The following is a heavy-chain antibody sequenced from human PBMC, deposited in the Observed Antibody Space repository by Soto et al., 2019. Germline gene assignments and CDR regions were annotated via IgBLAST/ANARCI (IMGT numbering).Heavy chain of an antibody. D-gene: IGHD1-1*01. CDR3: ARSGTEAFDY. V-gene: IGHV3-21*01. J-gene: IGHJ4*02. Sequence: PGGSLKLSCAASGLPFSSYSMDWVRQAPGKGLEWVSSISSSSSYIYYADSVKGRFTISRDNAKNSLYLQMNSLRAEDTAVYYCARSGTEAFDYWGQGTLVTVSS. CDR2: ISSSSSYI. CDR1: GLPFSSYS.